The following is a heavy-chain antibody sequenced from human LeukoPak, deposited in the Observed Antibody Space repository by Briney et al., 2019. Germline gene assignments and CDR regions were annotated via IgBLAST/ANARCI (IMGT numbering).Heavy chain of an antibody. J-gene: IGHJ4*02. CDR1: GFTFSGST. Sequence: GGSLRLSCAASGFTFSGSTMHWVRQASGKGLEWVGRIRSKANSYATAYAAPVKGRFTISRDDSRNTAYPQMNSLKTEDTAVYYCQVLTGPPYWGQGTLVTVSS. CDR3: QVLTGPPY. D-gene: IGHD3-9*01. CDR2: IRSKANSYAT. V-gene: IGHV3-73*01.